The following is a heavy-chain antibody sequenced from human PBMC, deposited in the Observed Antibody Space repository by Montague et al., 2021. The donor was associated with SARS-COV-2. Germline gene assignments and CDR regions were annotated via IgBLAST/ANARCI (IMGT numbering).Heavy chain of an antibody. Sequence: SLRLSCAASGFTFSSYWMHWVRQAPGKGLVWVSRINTDGSTSTYADSVKGRFTVSRDNAKNTLCLQMSSLRAEDTAVYYCARNSDSWGQGTLVTVSS. CDR3: ARNSDS. V-gene: IGHV3-74*01. CDR2: INTDGSTS. J-gene: IGHJ4*02. CDR1: GFTFSSYW.